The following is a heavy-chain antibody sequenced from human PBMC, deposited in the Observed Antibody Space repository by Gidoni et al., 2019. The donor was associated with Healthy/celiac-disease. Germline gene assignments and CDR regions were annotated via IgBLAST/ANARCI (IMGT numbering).Heavy chain of an antibody. Sequence: EVQLVESGGGLVKPGRSLRLSCTASGFTFGDYAMSWFRQAPGKGLEWVGFMRSKAYGGTTEYAASVKGRFTISRDDSKSIAYLQMNSLKTEDTAVYYCTREASDIVATAFDYWGQGTLVTVSS. V-gene: IGHV3-49*05. CDR3: TREASDIVATAFDY. J-gene: IGHJ4*02. D-gene: IGHD5-12*01. CDR2: MRSKAYGGTT. CDR1: GFTFGDYA.